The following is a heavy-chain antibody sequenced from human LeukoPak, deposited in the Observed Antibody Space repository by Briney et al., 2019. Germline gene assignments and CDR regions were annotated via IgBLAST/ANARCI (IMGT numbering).Heavy chain of an antibody. Sequence: ASVKVSCKASGYTFTGYYMHWVRQAPGQGLEWMGWINPNSGGTNYAQKFQGRVTMTRDTSISTAYMELSRLRSDDTAVYYCARASVAGSSDWFDPWGQGTLVTVSS. CDR3: ARASVAGSSDWFDP. V-gene: IGHV1-2*02. D-gene: IGHD6-19*01. CDR2: INPNSGGT. CDR1: GYTFTGYY. J-gene: IGHJ5*02.